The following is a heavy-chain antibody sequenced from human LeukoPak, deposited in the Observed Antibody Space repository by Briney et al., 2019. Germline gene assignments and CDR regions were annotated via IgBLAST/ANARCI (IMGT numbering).Heavy chain of an antibody. V-gene: IGHV4-38-2*02. CDR2: IYHSGST. CDR3: ARSLAFDI. CDR1: GYSISSGYY. Sequence: PSETLSLTCIVSGYSISSGYYWGWIRQPPGKGLEWIGSIYHSGSTHSNPALKSRVTISVDTSKNQFSLKLNSVTAADTAVYYCARSLAFDIWGQGTTVTVSS. J-gene: IGHJ3*02.